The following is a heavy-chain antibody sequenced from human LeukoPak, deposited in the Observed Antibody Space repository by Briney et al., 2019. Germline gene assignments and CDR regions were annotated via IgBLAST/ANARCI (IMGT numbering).Heavy chain of an antibody. D-gene: IGHD3-22*01. CDR2: INHSGST. J-gene: IGHJ4*02. CDR3: ARVRGGRYYYDSSGYLSFDY. CDR1: GGSFSGYY. V-gene: IGHV4-34*01. Sequence: SETPSLTCAVYGGSFSGYYWSWLRQPPGKGLEWIGEINHSGSTNYNPSLKSRVTISVDTSKNQFSLKLSSVTAADTAVYYCARVRGGRYYYDSSGYLSFDYWGQGTLVTVSS.